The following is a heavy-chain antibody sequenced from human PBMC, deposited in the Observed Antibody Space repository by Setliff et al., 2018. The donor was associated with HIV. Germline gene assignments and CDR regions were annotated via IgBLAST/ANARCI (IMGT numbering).Heavy chain of an antibody. V-gene: IGHV1-69*06. CDR1: GGTLSSYA. CDR3: ARERITMIRGVNGDY. D-gene: IGHD3-10*01. J-gene: IGHJ4*02. CDR2: IIPIFGTT. Sequence: ASVKVSCKASGGTLSSYAIHWVRQAPGQGLEWMGRIIPIFGTTNYAQKFQGRVTITADKSTSTAYMELSSLRSEDTAVYFCARERITMIRGVNGDYWGQGTLVTVSS.